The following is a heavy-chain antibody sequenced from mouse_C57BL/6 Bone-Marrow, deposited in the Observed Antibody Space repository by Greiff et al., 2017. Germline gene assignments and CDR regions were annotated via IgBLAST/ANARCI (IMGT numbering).Heavy chain of an antibody. V-gene: IGHV5-9*01. Sequence: DVHLVVSGGGLVKPGGSLKLSCAASGFTFSSYTMSWVRQTPEKRLEWVATISGGGGNTYYPDSVKGRFTISRDNAKNTLYLQLSSLRSEDTALYDCARTYYAMDYWGQGTSVTVSS. CDR1: GFTFSSYT. CDR2: ISGGGGNT. J-gene: IGHJ4*01. CDR3: ARTYYAMDY.